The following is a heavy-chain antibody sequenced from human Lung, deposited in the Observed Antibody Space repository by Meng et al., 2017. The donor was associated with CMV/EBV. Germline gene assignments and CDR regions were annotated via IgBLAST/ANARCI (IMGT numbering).Heavy chain of an antibody. Sequence: ASVXVSXKASGYKFTDYGITWVRQAPGQGLEWMGWIYTYNGNTNFAQNVQGRGSMTRDTSTSTAYMELRSLRSDDTAVYYCARSKIAARSHYYYGMDVWGQGTTVTVSS. D-gene: IGHD6-6*01. J-gene: IGHJ6*02. CDR3: ARSKIAARSHYYYGMDV. CDR1: GYKFTDYG. CDR2: IYTYNGNT. V-gene: IGHV1-18*01.